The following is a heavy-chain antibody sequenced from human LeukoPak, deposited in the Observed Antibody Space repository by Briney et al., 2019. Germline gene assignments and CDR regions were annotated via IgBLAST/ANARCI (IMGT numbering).Heavy chain of an antibody. CDR1: GASMSSYY. CDR3: ATYDQQLAFDN. V-gene: IGHV4-4*07. Sequence: SQTLSLTCTVSGASMSSYYWSWIRQPAGKGLEWIGRMYTSGSTNYNPSIKSRVTMSIDTSKKHFSLNLDPVTAADTAVYYCATYDQQLAFDNWGQGSLVTVSS. D-gene: IGHD6-13*01. CDR2: MYTSGST. J-gene: IGHJ4*02.